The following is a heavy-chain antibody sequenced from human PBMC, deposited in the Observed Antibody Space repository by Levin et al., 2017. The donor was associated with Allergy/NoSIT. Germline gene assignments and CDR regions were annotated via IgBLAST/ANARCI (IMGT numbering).Heavy chain of an antibody. Sequence: GGSLRLSCAVSGFSFSNYAMTWVRQAPGKGLEWVSVISVSGGSTYSAGSVKGRFTISRDDSKNTLYLQMNNLRADDTGVYYCARKYSGFDYWGQGTLVTVSS. CDR1: GFSFSNYA. CDR2: ISVSGGST. V-gene: IGHV3-23*01. J-gene: IGHJ4*02. D-gene: IGHD5-12*01. CDR3: ARKYSGFDY.